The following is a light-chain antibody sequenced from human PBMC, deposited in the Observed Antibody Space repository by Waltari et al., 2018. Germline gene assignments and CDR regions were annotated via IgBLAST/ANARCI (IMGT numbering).Light chain of an antibody. CDR3: QQYDSIVLT. V-gene: IGKV3-20*01. CDR2: GAS. CDR1: QSVSNNF. Sequence: EIVLTQSPGTMSLSPGERATLSCRASQSVSNNFLNWYQQKPGQAPRLLIYGASSRATVIPDMFSGSGSGTDFTLTISRLEPEDFAVYYCQQYDSIVLTFGGGTKVEI. J-gene: IGKJ4*01.